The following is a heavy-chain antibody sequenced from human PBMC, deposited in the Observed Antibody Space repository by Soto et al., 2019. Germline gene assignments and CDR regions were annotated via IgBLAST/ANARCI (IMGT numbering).Heavy chain of an antibody. J-gene: IGHJ3*02. CDR1: GFTFSSYA. D-gene: IGHD1-7*01. CDR2: ISGSGGST. Sequence: ASVKVSCAASGFTFSSYAMSWVRQAPGKGLEWVSAISGSGGSTYYADSVKGRFTISRDNSKNTLYLQMNSLRAEDTAVYYCAKDVGAWDYVFAFDIWGQGTMVTVSS. V-gene: IGHV3-23*01. CDR3: AKDVGAWDYVFAFDI.